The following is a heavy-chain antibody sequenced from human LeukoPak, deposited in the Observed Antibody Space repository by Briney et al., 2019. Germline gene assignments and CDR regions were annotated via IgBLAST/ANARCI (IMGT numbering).Heavy chain of an antibody. CDR1: GFTFSDYY. V-gene: IGHV3-11*01. J-gene: IGHJ4*02. CDR3: ARDRGRYSGYDFSCDY. D-gene: IGHD5-12*01. CDR2: ISSSGSTI. Sequence: GGSLGLSCAASGFTFSDYYMSWIRQAPGKGLEWVSYISSSGSTIYYADSVKGRFTISRDNAKNSLYLQMNSLRAEDTAVYYCARDRGRYSGYDFSCDYWGQGTLVTVSS.